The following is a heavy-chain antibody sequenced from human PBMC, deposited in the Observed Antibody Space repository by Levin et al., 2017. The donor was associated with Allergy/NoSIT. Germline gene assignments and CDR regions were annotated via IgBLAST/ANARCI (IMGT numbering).Heavy chain of an antibody. Sequence: GESLKISCAASGFTFSNAWMSWVRQAPGKGLEWVGRIKSKTDGGTTDYAAPVKGRFTISRDDSKNTLYLQMNSLKTEDTAVYYCTPLETRFCSSTSCRSDYWGQGTLVTVSS. CDR2: IKSKTDGGTT. CDR3: TPLETRFCSSTSCRSDY. D-gene: IGHD2-2*01. V-gene: IGHV3-15*01. J-gene: IGHJ4*02. CDR1: GFTFSNAW.